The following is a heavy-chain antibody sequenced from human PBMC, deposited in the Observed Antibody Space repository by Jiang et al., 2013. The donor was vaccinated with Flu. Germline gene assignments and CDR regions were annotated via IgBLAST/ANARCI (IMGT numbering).Heavy chain of an antibody. Sequence: QLLESWGRRGPAWEVPETLRRAASGFMFNIYTMHWVRQAPGKGLEWVAVMSNQGINKNYADSVKGRFTISRDNSKNTLYLEMDSLRSEDTAVYYCARDRADGGGGYYYGMDVWGQGTTVTVSS. J-gene: IGHJ6*02. CDR1: GFMFNIYT. CDR2: MSNQGINK. CDR3: ARDRADGGGGYYYGMDV. D-gene: IGHD2-15*01. V-gene: IGHV3-30-3*01.